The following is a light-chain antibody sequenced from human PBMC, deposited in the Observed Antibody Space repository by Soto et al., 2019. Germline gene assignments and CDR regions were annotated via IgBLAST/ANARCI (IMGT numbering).Light chain of an antibody. J-gene: IGKJ5*01. CDR1: QGISSY. CDR3: QQLNSYPIT. Sequence: DIPLTQSPSFLSASVGDRVTLTCRASQGISSYLAWYQQKPGKAPKLLIYAASTLQSGVPSRFSGSGSGTEFTLTISRLQPEDFATYYCQQLNSYPITFGQGTRLEIK. CDR2: AAS. V-gene: IGKV1-9*01.